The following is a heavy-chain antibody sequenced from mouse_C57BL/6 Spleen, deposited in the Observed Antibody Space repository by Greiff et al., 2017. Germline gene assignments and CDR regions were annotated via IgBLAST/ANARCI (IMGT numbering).Heavy chain of an antibody. D-gene: IGHD1-3*01. CDR1: GFNIKNPY. J-gene: IGHJ2*01. CDR3: AREDDYQWYYFDY. Sequence: VQLQQSVAELVRPGASVKLSCTASGFNIKNPYMHWVKQRPEQGLEWIGRIDPANGNTKYAPKFQGKATITADTSSNTAYLQLSSLTSEDTAIYYCAREDDYQWYYFDYWGQGTTLTVSS. V-gene: IGHV14-3*01. CDR2: IDPANGNT.